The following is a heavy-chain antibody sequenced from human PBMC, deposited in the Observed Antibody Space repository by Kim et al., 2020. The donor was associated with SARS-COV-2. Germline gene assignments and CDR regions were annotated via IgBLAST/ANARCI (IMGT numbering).Heavy chain of an antibody. CDR1: GGSFSNYD. V-gene: IGHV4-34*01. CDR3: ARGSRDFTMMVGIITGGINWFDP. CDR2: INHSGST. Sequence: SETLSLTCAVYGGSFSNYDWTWIRQPPGKGLEWIGEINHSGSTNYNPSLRGRVTISVDTSKNHFSLKLTSVTAADTAMYYCARGSRDFTMMVGIITGGINWFDPGGQGTLVTVSS. J-gene: IGHJ5*02. D-gene: IGHD3-22*01.